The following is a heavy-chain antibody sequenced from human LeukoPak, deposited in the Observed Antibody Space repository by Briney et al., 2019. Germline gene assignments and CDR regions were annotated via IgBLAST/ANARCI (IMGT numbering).Heavy chain of an antibody. CDR3: ARRGPSVAGPYDY. CDR2: IRSDGNYK. D-gene: IGHD6-19*01. J-gene: IGHJ4*02. Sequence: GGSLRLSCAASGFTFSSYGMHWVRQAPGKGLGWVAFIRSDGNYKYYADSVKGRFTISRDNSKNTLYLQMNSLRAEDTAVYYCARRGPSVAGPYDYWGQGTLVTVSS. CDR1: GFTFSSYG. V-gene: IGHV3-30*02.